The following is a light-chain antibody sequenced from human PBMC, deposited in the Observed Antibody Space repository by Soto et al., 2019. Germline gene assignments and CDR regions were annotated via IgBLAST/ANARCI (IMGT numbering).Light chain of an antibody. J-gene: IGKJ2*01. CDR3: QKYKDWPYT. CDR2: DVS. CDR1: QSVTTN. V-gene: IGKV3-15*01. Sequence: VMTQSPATLSVSPGETVTLSCRASQSVTTNLAWYQQKPGQAPRVLMYDVSTRATGVPARFSGSGTGTEFTLTIRSLQSDDFAVYYCQKYKDWPYTFGQGTKLEIK.